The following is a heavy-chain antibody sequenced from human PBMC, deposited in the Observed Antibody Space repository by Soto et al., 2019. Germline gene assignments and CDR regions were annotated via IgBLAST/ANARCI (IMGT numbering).Heavy chain of an antibody. CDR1: GGSISSYY. CDR3: ARHAWVLRYFDWPNLNWFDP. CDR2: IYYSGST. Sequence: PSETLSLTCTVSGGSISSYYWSWIRQPPGKGLEWIGYIYYSGSTNYNPSLKSRVTISVDTSKNQFSLKLSSVTTADTAVYYCARHAWVLRYFDWPNLNWFDPWGQGTLVTVSS. J-gene: IGHJ5*02. V-gene: IGHV4-59*01. D-gene: IGHD3-9*01.